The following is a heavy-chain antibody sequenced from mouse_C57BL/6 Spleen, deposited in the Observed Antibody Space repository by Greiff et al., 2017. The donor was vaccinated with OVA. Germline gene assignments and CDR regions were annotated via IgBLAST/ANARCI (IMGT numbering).Heavy chain of an antibody. D-gene: IGHD3-1*01. Sequence: VQLQQPGAELVMPGASVKLSCKASGYTFTSYLMHWVKQRPGQGLEWIGEIDPSDSYTNYNQKFKGKSTLTVDKSSSTAYMQLSSLTSEDSAVYYCARRANSYFDYWGQGTTLTVSS. CDR1: GYTFTSYL. V-gene: IGHV1-69*01. CDR2: IDPSDSYT. CDR3: ARRANSYFDY. J-gene: IGHJ2*01.